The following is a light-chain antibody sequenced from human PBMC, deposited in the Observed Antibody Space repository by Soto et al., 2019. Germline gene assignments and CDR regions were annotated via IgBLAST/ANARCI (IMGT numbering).Light chain of an antibody. CDR3: QQSYSTPFT. V-gene: IGKV1-39*01. CDR1: QSISSY. J-gene: IGKJ3*01. CDR2: AES. Sequence: DIQMTQSPSSLSASVGDRVTITCRASQSISSYLDWYQQKPGKAPKLLIYAESSLQSGVPSRFSGSGSGTDVTLTISSRQPEDFATYYCQQSYSTPFTFGPGTKVDIK.